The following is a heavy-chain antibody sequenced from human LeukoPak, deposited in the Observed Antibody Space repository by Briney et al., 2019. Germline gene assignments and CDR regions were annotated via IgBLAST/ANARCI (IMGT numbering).Heavy chain of an antibody. J-gene: IGHJ4*02. CDR1: GGSISSCDYY. CDR2: IYYSGST. CDR3: ARGRGVTGYYPPTLDY. Sequence: PSQTLSLTCTVSGGSISSCDYYWSWIRQPPGKGLEWIGYIYYSGSTYYNPSLNSRVTISVDRSKNQFSLKLSSVTAADTAVYYCARGRGVTGYYPPTLDYWGQGTLVTVSS. D-gene: IGHD3-9*01. V-gene: IGHV4-30-4*08.